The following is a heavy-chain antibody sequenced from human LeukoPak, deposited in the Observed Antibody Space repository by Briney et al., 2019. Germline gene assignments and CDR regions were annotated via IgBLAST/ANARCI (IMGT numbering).Heavy chain of an antibody. V-gene: IGHV3-23*01. CDR1: GFTFSNYA. CDR3: AKQHAATGGYFDY. J-gene: IGHJ4*02. CDR2: ISGSDGRT. Sequence: GGSLRLSCAASGFTFSNYAMSWVRQAPGKGLEWVSTISGSDGRTYYADSVKGRFTISRDNSKNTLYLQMNSLRAEDTAVYYCAKQHAATGGYFDYWGRGTLVTVSS. D-gene: IGHD6-25*01.